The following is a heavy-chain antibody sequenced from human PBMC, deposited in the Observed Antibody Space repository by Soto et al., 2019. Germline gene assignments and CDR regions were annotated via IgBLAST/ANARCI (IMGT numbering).Heavy chain of an antibody. CDR2: LYSGGTT. D-gene: IGHD1-7*01. CDR3: ARATTRTTIFDY. J-gene: IGHJ4*02. Sequence: EVQLVESGGGLIQPGGSLRLSCAASGFTVSSNYMSWVRQTPGKGLEWVSALYSGGTTYYRDSVKGRFTISSDSSKNTLYLQMNSLRAEDTAVYFCARATTRTTIFDYWGQGTLVTVSS. CDR1: GFTVSSNY. V-gene: IGHV3-53*01.